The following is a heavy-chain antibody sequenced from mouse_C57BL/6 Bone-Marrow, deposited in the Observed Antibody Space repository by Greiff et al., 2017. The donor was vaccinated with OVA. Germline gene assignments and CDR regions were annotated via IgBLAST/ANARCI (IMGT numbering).Heavy chain of an antibody. CDR2: IDPNSGGT. CDR1: GYTFTSYW. J-gene: IGHJ4*01. CDR3: ARSGQLRPLYYYAMDY. Sequence: VQLQQPGAELVKPGASVKLSCKASGYTFTSYWMHWVKQRPGRGLEWIGRIDPNSGGTKYNEKFKSKATLTVDKPSSTAYMQLSSLTSEDFAVYYCARSGQLRPLYYYAMDYWGQGTSVTVSS. D-gene: IGHD3-2*02. V-gene: IGHV1-72*01.